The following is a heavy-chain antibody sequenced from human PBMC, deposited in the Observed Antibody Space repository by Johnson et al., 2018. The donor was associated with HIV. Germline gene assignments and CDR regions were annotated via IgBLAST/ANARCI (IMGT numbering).Heavy chain of an antibody. Sequence: VQLVESGGGVVQPGGSLTLSCAASGFTFDDYAMHWVRQAPGKGLVWVSRIKSDGTSTNYADSVKGRFTISRDNAKDTLYLQLNSLTAEETAVYYCARAGIVFDIWGQGTMVTVSS. CDR3: ARAGIVFDI. CDR1: GFTFDDYA. CDR2: IKSDGTST. D-gene: IGHD2-15*01. J-gene: IGHJ3*02. V-gene: IGHV3-74*02.